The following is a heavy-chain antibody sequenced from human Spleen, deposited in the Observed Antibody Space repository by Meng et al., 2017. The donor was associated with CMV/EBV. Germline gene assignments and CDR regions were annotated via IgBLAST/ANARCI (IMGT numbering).Heavy chain of an antibody. J-gene: IGHJ4*02. CDR2: ISYDGSNK. CDR1: GFTFSSYA. V-gene: IGHV3-30*04. Sequence: GESLKISCAASGFTFSSYAMHWVRQAPGKGLEWVAVISYDGSNKYYADSVKGRFTISRDNSKNTLYLQMNSLRAEDTAVYYCARAPNYYDSSGLADYWGQGTLVTVSS. CDR3: ARAPNYYDSSGLADY. D-gene: IGHD3-22*01.